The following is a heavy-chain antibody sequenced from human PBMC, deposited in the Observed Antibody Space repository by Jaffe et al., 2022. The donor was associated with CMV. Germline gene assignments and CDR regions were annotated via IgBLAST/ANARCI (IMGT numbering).Heavy chain of an antibody. D-gene: IGHD6-19*01. CDR2: INGGNADT. CDR3: ARDPPGRSGWYYDY. Sequence: QVQLLQSGAEVKKPGASVTVSCRASGYTFTTYFMHWVRQAPGQRLQWMGWINGGNADTKYSQNFQGRVTITRDTSASTAYMELSSLRSEDTAVYYCARDPPGRSGWYYDYWGQGTLVTVSS. V-gene: IGHV1-3*01. CDR1: GYTFTTYF. J-gene: IGHJ4*02.